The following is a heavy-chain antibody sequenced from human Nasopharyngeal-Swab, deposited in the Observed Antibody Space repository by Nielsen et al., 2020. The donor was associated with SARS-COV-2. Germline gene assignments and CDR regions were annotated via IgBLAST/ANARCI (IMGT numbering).Heavy chain of an antibody. Sequence: GGSLRLSCAASGFTFTKYNFNWVRQAPGKGLEWVSSISSSSSYIYYADSVKGRFTISRDNAKNSLYLQMNSLRAEDTAVYYCARDGLDYDFWSAYFMDVWGQGTTVTVSS. CDR3: ARDGLDYDFWSAYFMDV. CDR2: ISSSSSYI. V-gene: IGHV3-21*01. J-gene: IGHJ6*02. D-gene: IGHD3-3*01. CDR1: GFTFTKYN.